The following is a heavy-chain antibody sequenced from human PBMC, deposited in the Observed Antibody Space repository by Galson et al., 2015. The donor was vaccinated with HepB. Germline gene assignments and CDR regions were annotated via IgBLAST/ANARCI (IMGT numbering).Heavy chain of an antibody. CDR2: ISGGGGTT. D-gene: IGHD2-2*01. V-gene: IGHV3-23*01. CDR3: AKDLVAAYCSSTSCYSQFDN. J-gene: IGHJ4*02. Sequence: SLRLSCAASGFTFSDYAMTWVRRAPGKGLEWVSTISGGGGTTFYADSVKGRFTVSRDNSQNTLYLQMNSLRAEDTAVYYCAKDLVAAYCSSTSCYSQFDNWDQGTLVTVSS. CDR1: GFTFSDYA.